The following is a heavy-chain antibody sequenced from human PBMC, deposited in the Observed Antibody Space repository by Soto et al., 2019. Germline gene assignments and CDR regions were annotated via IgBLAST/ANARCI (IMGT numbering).Heavy chain of an antibody. V-gene: IGHV1-3*04. CDR1: GYRFTAYD. CDR3: ARTRGYCSGGSCYPLDH. D-gene: IGHD2-15*01. J-gene: IGHJ4*02. Sequence: QVQLVQSGAGVQQPGATANISCKASGYRFTAYDMHWVRQAPGQRLEWLGWINTATGDTKYSPSFQGRVTLSRDTSATTAYMELSGLRFEDTAVYYCARTRGYCSGGSCYPLDHWGQGTLVTVSS. CDR2: INTATGDT.